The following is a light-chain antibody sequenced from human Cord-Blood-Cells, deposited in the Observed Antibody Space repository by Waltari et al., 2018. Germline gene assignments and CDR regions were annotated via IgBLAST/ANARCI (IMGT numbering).Light chain of an antibody. Sequence: EILMTHSPATLPVSPGDRATLSCRASQSVSSNLAWYQQKPGQAPRLLIYGASTRATGIPARFSGSGSGTEFTLTISSLQSEDFAVYYCQQYNNWPPRTFGQGTKVEIK. J-gene: IGKJ1*01. CDR3: QQYNNWPPRT. CDR1: QSVSSN. V-gene: IGKV3-15*01. CDR2: GAS.